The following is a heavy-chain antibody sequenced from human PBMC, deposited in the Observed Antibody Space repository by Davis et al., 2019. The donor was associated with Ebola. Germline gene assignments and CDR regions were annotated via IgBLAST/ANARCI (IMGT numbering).Heavy chain of an antibody. CDR1: GFTFSDYY. Sequence: GGSLRLSCAASGFTFSDYYMNWIRHSPTKGLEWISFISGTTSYIRYADSVKGRFSVSRDNAKSSLYLQMDSLTAEDTAIYYCARDRGNTNDGLWSGRVDAFDIWGRGTLVTVSS. D-gene: IGHD3-3*01. J-gene: IGHJ3*02. CDR3: ARDRGNTNDGLWSGRVDAFDI. V-gene: IGHV3-11*05. CDR2: ISGTTSYI.